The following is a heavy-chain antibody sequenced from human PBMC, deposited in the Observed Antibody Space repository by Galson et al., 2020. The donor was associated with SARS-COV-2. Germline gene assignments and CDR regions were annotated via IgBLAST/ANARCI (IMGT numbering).Heavy chain of an antibody. Sequence: SETLSLTCTVSGGSISSGSYYWSWIRQPAGKGLEWIGRIYTSGSTNYNPSLKSRVTISVDTSKNQFSLKLSSVTAADTAVYYCASMYYYGSGDYYYYGMDVWGQGTTVTVSS. CDR3: ASMYYYGSGDYYYYGMDV. CDR1: GGSISSGSYY. CDR2: IYTSGST. D-gene: IGHD3-10*01. V-gene: IGHV4-61*02. J-gene: IGHJ6*02.